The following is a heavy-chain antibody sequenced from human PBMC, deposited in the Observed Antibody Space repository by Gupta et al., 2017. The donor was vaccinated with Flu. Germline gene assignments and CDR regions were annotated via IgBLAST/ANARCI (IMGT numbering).Heavy chain of an antibody. V-gene: IGHV4-59*11. CDR2: VDHGGIT. CDR1: GVAITNHF. CDR3: ARFSGDYTALDI. J-gene: IGHJ3*02. Sequence: VQLQESGPGLVEPSEPLSLTCSVSGVAITNHFWGWVRQPPGKGLEWIGYVDHGGITSQNPSLKSRLTVVVDTSKNNFYRSMTSVTSADTAVYFCARFSGDYTALDIWSQGTRVTVSS. D-gene: IGHD1-26*01.